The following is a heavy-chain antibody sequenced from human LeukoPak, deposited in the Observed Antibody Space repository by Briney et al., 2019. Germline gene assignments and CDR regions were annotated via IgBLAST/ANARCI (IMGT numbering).Heavy chain of an antibody. Sequence: TGGSLRLSCAASEFTFSSYGMHWVRQAPGKGLEWVAVISYDGSNKYYADSVKGRFTISRDNSKNTLYLQMNSLRAEDTAVYYCAKDWWVIAVAGTPRWFDPWGQGTLVTVSS. J-gene: IGHJ5*02. D-gene: IGHD6-19*01. CDR1: EFTFSSYG. V-gene: IGHV3-30*18. CDR2: ISYDGSNK. CDR3: AKDWWVIAVAGTPRWFDP.